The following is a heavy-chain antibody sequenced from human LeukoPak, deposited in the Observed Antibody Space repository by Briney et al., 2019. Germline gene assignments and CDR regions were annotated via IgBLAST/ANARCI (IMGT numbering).Heavy chain of an antibody. CDR3: ARDREEITMVRGVTQTDNWFDP. CDR1: GGSISSSNW. V-gene: IGHV4-4*02. D-gene: IGHD3-10*01. Sequence: SETLSLTCAVSGGSISSSNWWSWVRQPPGKGLEWIGEIYHSGSTNYNPSLKSRVTISVDTSKNQFSLKLSSVTAADTAVYYCARDREEITMVRGVTQTDNWFDPWGQGTLVTVSS. CDR2: IYHSGST. J-gene: IGHJ5*02.